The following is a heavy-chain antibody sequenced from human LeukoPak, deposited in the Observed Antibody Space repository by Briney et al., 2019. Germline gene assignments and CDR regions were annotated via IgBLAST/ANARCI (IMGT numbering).Heavy chain of an antibody. J-gene: IGHJ4*02. CDR1: GYTFTGYY. Sequence: GASVTVSCKASGYTFTGYYMHWVRQAPGQGLEWMGRINPNSGGTNYAQKFQGRVTMTRDTSISTAYMELSRLRSDDTAVYYCARVGGSGYSGSYYDYWGQGTLVTVSS. D-gene: IGHD1-26*01. CDR3: ARVGGSGYSGSYYDY. CDR2: INPNSGGT. V-gene: IGHV1-2*06.